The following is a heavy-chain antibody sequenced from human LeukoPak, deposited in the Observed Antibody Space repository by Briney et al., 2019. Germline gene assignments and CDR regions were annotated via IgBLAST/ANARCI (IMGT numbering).Heavy chain of an antibody. D-gene: IGHD6-13*01. CDR2: IIPIFGTA. V-gene: IGHV1-69*13. CDR3: ARPYSSSWDHYYYYGMDV. CDR1: GGTFSSYA. J-gene: IGHJ6*02. Sequence: SVKVSCKASGGTFSSYAISWVRQAPGQGLEWMGGIIPIFGTANYAQKFQGRVTITADESTSTAYVELSSLRSEDTAVYYCARPYSSSWDHYYYYGMDVWGQGTTVTVSS.